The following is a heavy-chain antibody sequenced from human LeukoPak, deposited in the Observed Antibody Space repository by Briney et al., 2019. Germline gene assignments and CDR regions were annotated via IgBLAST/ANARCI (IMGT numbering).Heavy chain of an antibody. Sequence: PGGSLRLSCAASGFTFSSYSLNWVRQAPGKGLEWVSSISTSSSYIYYAESVKGRFTISRDNAKKSVYLQMNSLRAEDTAVYFCARDIGGYDSDAFDIWGQGTMVTVSS. CDR1: GFTFSSYS. CDR3: ARDIGGYDSDAFDI. J-gene: IGHJ3*02. CDR2: ISTSSSYI. V-gene: IGHV3-21*01. D-gene: IGHD5-12*01.